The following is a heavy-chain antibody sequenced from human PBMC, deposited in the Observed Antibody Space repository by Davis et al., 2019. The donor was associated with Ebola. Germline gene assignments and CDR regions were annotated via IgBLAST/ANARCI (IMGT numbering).Heavy chain of an antibody. J-gene: IGHJ6*04. CDR1: GYSFSTFW. V-gene: IGHV5-51*01. D-gene: IGHD4-17*01. Sequence: GESLNISCKSSGYSFSTFWIGCLRQMPGTGLPSIAILYPGDSATRYSSSFQVQVTISADKSIATAYLQCSSLKASDTAMYYCARLATVTPYGMDSWGKGTTVTVSS. CDR3: ARLATVTPYGMDS. CDR2: LYPGDSAT.